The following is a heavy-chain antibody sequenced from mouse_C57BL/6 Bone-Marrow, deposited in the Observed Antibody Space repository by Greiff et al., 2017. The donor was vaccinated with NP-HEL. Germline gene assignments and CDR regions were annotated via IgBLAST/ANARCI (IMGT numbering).Heavy chain of an antibody. V-gene: IGHV5-16*01. CDR1: GFTFSDYY. J-gene: IGHJ2*01. D-gene: IGHD1-1*01. Sequence: EVKLVESEGGLVQPGSSMKLSCTASGFTFSDYYMAWVRQVPEKGLEWVANINYDGSSTYYLDSLKSRFIISRDNAKNILYLQMSSLKSEDTATYYCARGEGSSYDYFDYWGQGTTLTVSS. CDR2: INYDGSST. CDR3: ARGEGSSYDYFDY.